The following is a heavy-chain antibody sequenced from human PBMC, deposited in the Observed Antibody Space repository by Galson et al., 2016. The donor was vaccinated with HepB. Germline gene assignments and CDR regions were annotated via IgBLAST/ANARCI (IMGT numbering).Heavy chain of an antibody. Sequence: LSWVRQAPGKGLEWLGYVYYNGMTKYSPSLKSRVSISVDTSKNQFSLNVRSVTAADTAVYYCAKERLVRRIFDHWGQGTL. J-gene: IGHJ4*02. CDR2: VYYNGMT. D-gene: IGHD1-1*01. CDR3: AKERLVRRIFDH. V-gene: IGHV4-59*01.